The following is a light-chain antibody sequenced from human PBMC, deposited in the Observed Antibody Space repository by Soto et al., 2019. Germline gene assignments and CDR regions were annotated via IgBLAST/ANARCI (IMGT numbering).Light chain of an antibody. V-gene: IGLV4-69*01. CDR2: LNSDGSH. J-gene: IGLJ3*02. CDR1: SGHSNYA. Sequence: QLVLTQSPSASASLGASVKLTCTLSSGHSNYAIAWHQQQPEKGPRYLMKLNSDGSHSKGDGIPDRFSGSSSGAERYLTISSLQSEDEADYYCQTWGTGTPWVFDGGTKLTVL. CDR3: QTWGTGTPWV.